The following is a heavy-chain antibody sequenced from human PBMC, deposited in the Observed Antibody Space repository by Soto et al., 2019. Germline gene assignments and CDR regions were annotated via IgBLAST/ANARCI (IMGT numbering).Heavy chain of an antibody. CDR2: IKSKSDGRAS. D-gene: IGHD2-8*01. V-gene: IGHV3-15*07. CDR3: PTEPAVTKDCDY. J-gene: IGHJ4*02. CDR1: GFTFSNAW. Sequence: EVQLVESGGGLVKPGGSLRLSCAASGFTFSNAWMNSVRQAPGKGREWVGRIKSKSDGRASDYAAPVKGRSTISRHDSKHTLYLQMNSLKTADTAVYYCPTEPAVTKDCDYWGQGTLVTVSS.